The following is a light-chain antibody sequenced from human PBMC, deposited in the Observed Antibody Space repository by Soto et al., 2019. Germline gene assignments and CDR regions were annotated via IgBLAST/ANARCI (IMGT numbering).Light chain of an antibody. V-gene: IGLV2-8*01. CDR3: SSYTRANTRV. CDR1: SSDVGAFNY. Sequence: QSVLTQPPSASGSPGQSVTISCTGTSSDVGAFNYVSWYQQHPVKAPKLMIYEVSKRPSGVPDRFSGSKSGNTASLTVSGLQAEDEADYYCSSYTRANTRVFGGGTKLTVL. J-gene: IGLJ3*02. CDR2: EVS.